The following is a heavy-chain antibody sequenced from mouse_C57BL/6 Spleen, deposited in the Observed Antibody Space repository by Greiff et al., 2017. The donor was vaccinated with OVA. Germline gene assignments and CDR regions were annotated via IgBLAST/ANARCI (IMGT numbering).Heavy chain of an antibody. J-gene: IGHJ1*03. V-gene: IGHV1-76*01. Sequence: VKLMESGAELVRPGASVKLSCKASGYTFTDYYINWVKQRPGQGLEWIARIYPGSGNTYYNEKFKGKATLTAEKSSSTAYMQLSSLTSEDSAVYFCARFGITTVVATDWYFDVWGTGTTVTVSS. D-gene: IGHD1-1*01. CDR2: IYPGSGNT. CDR3: ARFGITTVVATDWYFDV. CDR1: GYTFTDYY.